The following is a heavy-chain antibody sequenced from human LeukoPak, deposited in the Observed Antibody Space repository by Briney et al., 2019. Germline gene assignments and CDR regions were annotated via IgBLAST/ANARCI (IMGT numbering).Heavy chain of an antibody. CDR2: IKQDGSEK. V-gene: IGHV3-7*03. J-gene: IGHJ4*02. CDR3: VRQQTSHGNFDY. CDR1: GFTFSSYW. D-gene: IGHD1-26*01. Sequence: GGSLRLSCAASGFTFSSYWMSWVRQAPGKGLEWVANIKQDGSEKYYVDSVKGRFTISRENAKNFLSLQINSLKAEDTAVYYCVRQQTSHGNFDYWGQGTLVTVSS.